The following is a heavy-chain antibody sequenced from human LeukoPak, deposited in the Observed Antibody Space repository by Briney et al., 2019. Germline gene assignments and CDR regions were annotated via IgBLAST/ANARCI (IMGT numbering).Heavy chain of an antibody. CDR2: INHSGST. D-gene: IGHD6-19*01. CDR3: ARGSRRYSSGWPPRAWFDP. V-gene: IGHV4-39*07. Sequence: PSETLSLTCTVSGGSISSSSYYWGWIRQPPGKGLEWIGEINHSGSTNYNPSLKSRVTISVDTSKNQFSLKLSSVTAADTAVYYCARGSRRYSSGWPPRAWFDPWGQGTLVTVSS. CDR1: GGSISSSSYY. J-gene: IGHJ5*02.